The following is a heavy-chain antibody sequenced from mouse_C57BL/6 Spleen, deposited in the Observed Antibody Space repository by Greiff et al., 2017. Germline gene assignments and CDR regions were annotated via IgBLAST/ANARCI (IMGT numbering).Heavy chain of an antibody. D-gene: IGHD1-1*01. Sequence: VQLQQPGAELVRPGSSVKLSCKASGYTFTSYWMDWVKQRPGQGLEWIGNIYPSDSETHYNQKFKDKATLTVDKSSSTSYMQLSSLTSEDSAVYYCAREGGYYGSSSDFDYWGQGTTLTVSS. CDR3: AREGGYYGSSSDFDY. CDR1: GYTFTSYW. J-gene: IGHJ2*01. V-gene: IGHV1-61*01. CDR2: IYPSDSET.